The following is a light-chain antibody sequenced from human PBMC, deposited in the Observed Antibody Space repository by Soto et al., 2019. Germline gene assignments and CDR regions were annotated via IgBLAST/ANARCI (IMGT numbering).Light chain of an antibody. CDR2: GAS. V-gene: IGKV3-20*01. CDR3: QHYVSPPIT. CDR1: QSVTSNY. J-gene: IGKJ5*01. Sequence: EIVLTQSPGTLSLSPGARDPLSCRASQSVTSNYLAWYQQKPGQAPRLLVYGASSRATGISDRFSGSGSGTDFTLTISRLEPEDFAVYYCQHYVSPPITFGQGTRLEI.